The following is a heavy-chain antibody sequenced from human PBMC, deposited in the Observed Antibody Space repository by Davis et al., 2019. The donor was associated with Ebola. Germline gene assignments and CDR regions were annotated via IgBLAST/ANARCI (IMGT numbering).Heavy chain of an antibody. J-gene: IGHJ4*02. CDR1: GFTFSGSA. D-gene: IGHD6-19*01. CDR3: TSSAVAGTYDY. V-gene: IGHV3-73*01. Sequence: GGSLRLSCAASGFTFSGSAMHWVRQASGKGLEWVGRIRSKANSYATAYAASVKGGFTISRDDSKNTAYLQMNSLKTEDTAVYYCTSSAVAGTYDYWGQGTLVTVSS. CDR2: IRSKANSYAT.